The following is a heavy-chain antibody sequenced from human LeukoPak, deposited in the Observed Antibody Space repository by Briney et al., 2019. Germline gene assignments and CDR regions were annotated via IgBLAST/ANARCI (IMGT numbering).Heavy chain of an antibody. D-gene: IGHD6-13*01. V-gene: IGHV1-69*01. CDR3: ARDGIAAAGPGLYYGWFDP. Sequence: SVKVSCKASGGTFSSYAISWVRQAPGQGLEWMGGIIPIFGTANYAQKLQGRVTITADESTSTAYMELSSLRSEDTAVYYCARDGIAAAGPGLYYGWFDPWGQGTLVTVSS. CDR2: IIPIFGTA. J-gene: IGHJ5*02. CDR1: GGTFSSYA.